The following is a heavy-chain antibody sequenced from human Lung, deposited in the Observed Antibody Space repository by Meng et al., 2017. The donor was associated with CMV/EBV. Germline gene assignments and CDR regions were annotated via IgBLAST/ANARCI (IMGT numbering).Heavy chain of an antibody. Sequence: GSLRLSCTVSYGSVSSGSYYWSWIRQPPGKGLEWIGYIYYSGSTNYNPSLKSRVTISIDTSKNQFSLKLSSVTAADTAVYYCARAPGYRSLYGMDVWGQGXTVTASS. CDR2: IYYSGST. D-gene: IGHD1-1*01. J-gene: IGHJ6*02. V-gene: IGHV4-61*01. CDR3: ARAPGYRSLYGMDV. CDR1: YGSVSSGSYY.